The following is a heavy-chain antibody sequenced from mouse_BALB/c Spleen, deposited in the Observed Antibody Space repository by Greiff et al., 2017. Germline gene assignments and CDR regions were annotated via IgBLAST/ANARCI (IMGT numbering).Heavy chain of an antibody. CDR1: GFAFSSYD. CDR2: ISSGGGST. J-gene: IGHJ2*01. V-gene: IGHV5-12-1*01. CDR3: ASPLLRLPLDY. Sequence: EVQRVESGGGLVKPGGSLKLSCAASGFAFSSYDMSWVRQTPEKRLEWVAYISSGGGSTYYPDTVKGRFTISRDNAKNTLYLQMSSLKSEDTAMYYCASPLLRLPLDYWGQGTTLTVSS. D-gene: IGHD1-2*01.